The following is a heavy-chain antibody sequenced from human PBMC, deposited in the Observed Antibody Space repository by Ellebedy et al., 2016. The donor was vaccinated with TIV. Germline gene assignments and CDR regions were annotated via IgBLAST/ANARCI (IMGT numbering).Heavy chain of an antibody. V-gene: IGHV3-30*03. CDR3: ARLRGADFVGS. CDR2: ISYDGSNK. Sequence: GGSLRLSCAASGFTSSSYDMHWVRQAPGKGLEWVAVISYDGSNKYYADSVKGRFTISRDNSKNTLYLQMNSLRAEDTAVYYCARLRGADFVGSWGQGTLVTVSS. J-gene: IGHJ4*02. CDR1: GFTSSSYD. D-gene: IGHD2-15*01.